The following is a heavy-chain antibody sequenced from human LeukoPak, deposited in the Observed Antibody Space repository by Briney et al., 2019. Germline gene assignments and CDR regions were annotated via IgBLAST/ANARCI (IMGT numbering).Heavy chain of an antibody. D-gene: IGHD3-9*01. CDR3: ARLGFYDILTEYGMDI. J-gene: IGHJ6*02. Sequence: GESLKISCKGSGYNFTSYWIGWVRQMPGKGLEWMGIIYPGDSDTRYSPSFQGQVTISADKSISTAYLQWSSLKASDTAMYYCARLGFYDILTEYGMDIWGQGTTVTVSS. V-gene: IGHV5-51*01. CDR2: IYPGDSDT. CDR1: GYNFTSYW.